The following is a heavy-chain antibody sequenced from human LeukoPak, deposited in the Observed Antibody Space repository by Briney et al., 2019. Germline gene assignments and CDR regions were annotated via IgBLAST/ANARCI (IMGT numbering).Heavy chain of an antibody. Sequence: SETLSLTCAVYGGSFSGYYWGWIRQPPGKGLEWIGSIYYSGSTYYNPSLKSRVTISVDTSKNQFSLKLSSVTAADTAVYYCARLPYYDFWSGYYTWFDPWGQGTLVTVSS. CDR3: ARLPYYDFWSGYYTWFDP. CDR2: IYYSGST. V-gene: IGHV4-39*01. J-gene: IGHJ5*02. D-gene: IGHD3-3*01. CDR1: GGSFSGYY.